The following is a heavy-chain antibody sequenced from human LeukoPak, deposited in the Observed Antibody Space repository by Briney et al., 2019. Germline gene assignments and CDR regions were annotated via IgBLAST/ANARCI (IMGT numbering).Heavy chain of an antibody. D-gene: IGHD3-9*01. V-gene: IGHV3-11*04. J-gene: IGHJ6*03. CDR3: ARVNDILTGYYMDV. CDR1: GFTFSDYY. CDR2: ISSSGSTI. Sequence: GGSLRLSCAASGFTFSDYYMSWIRQAPGKGLEWVSYISSSGSTIYYADSVKGRFTISRDNAKNSLYLQMNSLRAEDTAVYYCARVNDILTGYYMDVWGKGTTVTVSS.